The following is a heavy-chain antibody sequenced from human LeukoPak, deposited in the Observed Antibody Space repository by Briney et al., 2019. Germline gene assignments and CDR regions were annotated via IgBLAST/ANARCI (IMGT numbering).Heavy chain of an antibody. CDR3: ARDGQAFDY. CDR1: GASISDYY. V-gene: IGHV4-59*01. Sequence: PSETPSLTCSVSGASISDYYWSWIRQPPGKGLEWIGYIFSTGSTNYNPSLKSRVTMSVEPSKSQFSLKLRSVTAADTAVYYCARDGQAFDYWGQGALVTVSS. D-gene: IGHD3/OR15-3a*01. J-gene: IGHJ4*02. CDR2: IFSTGST.